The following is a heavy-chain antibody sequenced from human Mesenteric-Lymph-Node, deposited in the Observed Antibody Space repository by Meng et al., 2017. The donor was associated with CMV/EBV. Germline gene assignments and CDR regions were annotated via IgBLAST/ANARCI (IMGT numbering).Heavy chain of an antibody. CDR2: IVPIFGVP. CDR1: IVRPSG. CDR3: ARGSPVRGITNFWFHDD. D-gene: IGHD3-10*01. V-gene: IGHV1-69*17. Sequence: IVRPSGFRWVRQTPRQGLDWMGCIVPIFGVPSYTQTFQGSVTITADKSTGTVYMELSSLRPEDTAVYYCARGSPVRGITNFWFHDDWGQGTLVTVSS. J-gene: IGHJ4*01.